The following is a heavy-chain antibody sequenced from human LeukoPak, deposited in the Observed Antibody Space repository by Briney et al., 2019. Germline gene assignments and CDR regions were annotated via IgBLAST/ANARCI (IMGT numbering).Heavy chain of an antibody. CDR1: GFTFSSYG. V-gene: IGHV3-30*18. J-gene: IGHJ4*02. CDR3: AKDRNDYGDYDTDY. CDR2: ISYDGSNK. Sequence: GGSLRLSCAASGFTFSSYGMHWVRQAPGKGLEWVAVISYDGSNKYYADSVKGRFTISRDNSKNTLYLQMNSLRAEDTAVYYCAKDRNDYGDYDTDYWGQGTLVTVSS. D-gene: IGHD4-17*01.